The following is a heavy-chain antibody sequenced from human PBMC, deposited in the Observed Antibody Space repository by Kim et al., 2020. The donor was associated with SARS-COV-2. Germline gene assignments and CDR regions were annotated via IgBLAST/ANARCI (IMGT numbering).Heavy chain of an antibody. CDR1: GYTFTSYA. Sequence: ASVKVSCKASGYTFTSYAMNWVRQAPGQGLEWMGWINTNTGNPTYAQGFTGRFVFSLDTSVSTAYLQISSLKAEDTAVYYCARARLRYFDCETKPYYYYYYGMDVWGQGTTVTVSS. J-gene: IGHJ6*02. CDR3: ARARLRYFDCETKPYYYYYYGMDV. D-gene: IGHD3-9*01. CDR2: INTNTGNP. V-gene: IGHV7-4-1*02.